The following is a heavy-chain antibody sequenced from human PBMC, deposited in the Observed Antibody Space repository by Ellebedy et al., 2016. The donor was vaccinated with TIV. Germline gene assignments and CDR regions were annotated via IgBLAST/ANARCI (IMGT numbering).Heavy chain of an antibody. CDR2: INHSGST. CDR1: GGSFSGYY. CDR3: ARNFDL. J-gene: IGHJ2*01. Sequence: GSLRLSCAVYGGSFSGYYWSWIRQPPGKGLEWIGEINHSGSTNYSPSLKSRVTISVDTSKKQFSLKLSSVTAADTAVYYCARNFDLWGRGTLVTVSS. V-gene: IGHV4-34*01.